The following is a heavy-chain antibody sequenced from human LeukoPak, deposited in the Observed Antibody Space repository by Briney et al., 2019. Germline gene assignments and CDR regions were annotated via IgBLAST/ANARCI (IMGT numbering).Heavy chain of an antibody. CDR1: GGSISSYY. D-gene: IGHD2-15*01. J-gene: IGHJ4*02. CDR2: IYYSGST. Sequence: PSETLSLTCTVSGGSISSYYWSWIRQPPGKGLEWIGYIYYSGSTKYNPSLKSRVSISVGTSKNQFSLKLSSVTAADTAVYYCARGFCSGGSCYSAIFDYWGQGTLVTVSS. CDR3: ARGFCSGGSCYSAIFDY. V-gene: IGHV4-59*01.